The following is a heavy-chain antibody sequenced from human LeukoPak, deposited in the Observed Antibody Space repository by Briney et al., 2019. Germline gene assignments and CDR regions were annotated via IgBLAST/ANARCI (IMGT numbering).Heavy chain of an antibody. CDR2: INHSGST. V-gene: IGHV4-34*01. CDR3: ARGNGYRDFDY. CDR1: GGSFSGYY. J-gene: IGHJ4*02. D-gene: IGHD5-18*01. Sequence: SETLSLTCAVYGGSFSGYYWSWIRQPPGKGLEWIGEINHSGSTNYNPSLKSRVTISVDTSKNQFSLKLSSVTAADTAVYYCARGNGYRDFDYWGQGTLSPSPQ.